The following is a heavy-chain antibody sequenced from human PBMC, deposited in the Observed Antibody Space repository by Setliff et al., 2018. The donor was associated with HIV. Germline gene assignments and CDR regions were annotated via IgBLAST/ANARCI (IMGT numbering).Heavy chain of an antibody. J-gene: IGHJ3*02. V-gene: IGHV5-51*06. CDR2: IYPYDSDT. Sequence: GESLKISCKGSGYSFTTYWIGWVRQMPGKGLEWMGIIYPYDSDTGYSPSFQGQVIISADKSISTAYVQWSGLKASDTAMYYCARRPYYDSWSGHQAFDIWGQGTMVTVSS. CDR3: ARRPYYDSWSGHQAFDI. D-gene: IGHD3-3*01. CDR1: GYSFTTYW.